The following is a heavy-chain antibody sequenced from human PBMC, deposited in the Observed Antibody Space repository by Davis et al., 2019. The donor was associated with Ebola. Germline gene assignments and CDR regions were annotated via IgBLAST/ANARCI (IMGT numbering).Heavy chain of an antibody. CDR1: GFTFSHYG. CDR3: AKGTNRIAVAGMGQNN. V-gene: IGHV3-30*18. CDR2: ISYDGSSK. Sequence: PSETLSLTCAASGFTFSHYGMHWVRQAPGKGLEWVSVISYDGSSKYYADSVKGRFTISRDNSKNTLFLQMNSLRAEDTAVYHCAKGTNRIAVAGMGQNNWGQGTLVTVSS. J-gene: IGHJ4*02. D-gene: IGHD6-19*01.